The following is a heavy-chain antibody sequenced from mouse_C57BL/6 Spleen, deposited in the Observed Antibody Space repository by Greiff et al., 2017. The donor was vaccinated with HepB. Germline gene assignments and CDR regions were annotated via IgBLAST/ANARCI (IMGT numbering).Heavy chain of an antibody. J-gene: IGHJ1*03. CDR2: INPNNGGT. D-gene: IGHD1-1*01. CDR1: GYTFTDYN. Sequence: EVQRVESGPELVKPGASVKMSCKASGYTFTDYNMHWVKQSHGKSLEWIGYINPNNGGTSYNQKFKGKATLTVNKSSSTAYMELRSLTSEDSAVYYCARANYYGSSLYWYFDVWGTGPTVTVSS. CDR3: ARANYYGSSLYWYFDV. V-gene: IGHV1-22*01.